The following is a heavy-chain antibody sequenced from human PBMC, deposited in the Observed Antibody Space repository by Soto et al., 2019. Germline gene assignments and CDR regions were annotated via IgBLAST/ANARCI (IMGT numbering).Heavy chain of an antibody. CDR1: GGTFSSYT. Sequence: QVQLVQSGAEVKKPGSSVKVSCKASGGTFSSYTISWVRQAPGQGLEWMGRIIPILGIANYAQKFQGRVTIPADKSTSTAYMELSSLRSEDPAVYYCAIGPRIYCSSTSGYVGADYYYYYMDVWGKGTTVTVSS. V-gene: IGHV1-69*02. CDR2: IIPILGIA. D-gene: IGHD2-2*01. CDR3: AIGPRIYCSSTSGYVGADYYYYYMDV. J-gene: IGHJ6*03.